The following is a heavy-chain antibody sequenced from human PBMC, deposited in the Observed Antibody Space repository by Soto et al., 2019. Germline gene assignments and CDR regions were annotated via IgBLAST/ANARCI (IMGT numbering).Heavy chain of an antibody. J-gene: IGHJ4*02. CDR3: ATMAPIKGAHSDY. CDR2: IIPIFGTA. D-gene: IGHD5-12*01. V-gene: IGHV1-69*13. Sequence: SVKVSCKASGGTFSSYAISWVRQAPGQGLEWMGGIIPIFGTANYAQKFQGRVTITADESTSTAYMELSSLRSEDTAVYYCATMAPIKGAHSDYCGQGTLVSVSS. CDR1: GGTFSSYA.